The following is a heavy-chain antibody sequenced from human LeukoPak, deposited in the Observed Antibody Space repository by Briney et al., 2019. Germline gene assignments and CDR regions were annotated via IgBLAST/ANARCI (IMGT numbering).Heavy chain of an antibody. CDR3: ARDGYSSTWVSLDAFDI. Sequence: GGSLRLSCAASGFTFSSYSMNWVRQAPGKGLEWVSSISSSSSYIYYADSVKGRFTISRDNAKNSLYLQMNSLRAEDTAVYYCARDGYSSTWVSLDAFDIWGQGTMVTVSS. V-gene: IGHV3-21*01. D-gene: IGHD6-13*01. J-gene: IGHJ3*02. CDR1: GFTFSSYS. CDR2: ISSSSSYI.